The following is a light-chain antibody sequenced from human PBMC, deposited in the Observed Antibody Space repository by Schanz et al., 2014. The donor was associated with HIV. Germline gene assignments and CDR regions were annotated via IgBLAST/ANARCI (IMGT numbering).Light chain of an antibody. CDR2: DVT. J-gene: IGLJ2*01. Sequence: QSALTQPASVSGSPGQSITISCTGTSSDGGGYNYVSWYQQRPGKAPKLMIYDVTKRPSGVPDRFSGSKSGNTASLTVSGLQAEDEADYYCSSYAGSNVIFGGGTKLTV. CDR1: SSDGGGYNY. CDR3: SSYAGSNVI. V-gene: IGLV2-8*01.